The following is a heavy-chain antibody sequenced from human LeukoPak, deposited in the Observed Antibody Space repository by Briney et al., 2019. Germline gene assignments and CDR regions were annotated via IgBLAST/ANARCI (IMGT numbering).Heavy chain of an antibody. D-gene: IGHD3-16*01. V-gene: IGHV1-3*01. CDR3: ARDIFTFGGPFDY. CDR2: INAGTGNT. J-gene: IGHJ4*02. CDR1: GYTFTSYP. Sequence: GASVKVSCKASGYTFTSYPMHWVRQAPGQRLEWMGWINAGTGNTKYSQKFQGRVTITRDTSASTAYMELSSLRSEDTAVYYCARDIFTFGGPFDYWGQGTLVTVSS.